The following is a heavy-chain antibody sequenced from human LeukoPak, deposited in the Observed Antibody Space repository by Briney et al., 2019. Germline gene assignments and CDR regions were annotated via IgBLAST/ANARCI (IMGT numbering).Heavy chain of an antibody. D-gene: IGHD6-19*01. CDR3: AREDSSGWRNWFDP. CDR1: GFTFSSYW. V-gene: IGHV3-74*01. CDR2: INSDGSST. J-gene: IGHJ5*02. Sequence: GGSLRLSCAASGFTFSSYWMHWVRQAPGKGLAWVSRINSDGSSTSYADSVKGRFTISRDNAKNTLYLQMNSLRADDTAVYYCAREDSSGWRNWFDPWGQGTLVTVSS.